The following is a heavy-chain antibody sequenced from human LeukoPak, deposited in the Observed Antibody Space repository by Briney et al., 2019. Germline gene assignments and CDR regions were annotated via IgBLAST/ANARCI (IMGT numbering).Heavy chain of an antibody. J-gene: IGHJ5*02. CDR1: GGSISSGGYS. Sequence: PSQTLSLTCAVSGGSISSGGYSWGWIRQTPGKGLEWIGYIYHSGSTYYNPSLKSRVTISVDRSKNQFSLKLSSATAADTAVYYCAGGGDFGVVNNWFDPWGQGTLVTVSS. V-gene: IGHV4-30-2*01. CDR3: AGGGDFGVVNNWFDP. CDR2: IYHSGST. D-gene: IGHD3-3*01.